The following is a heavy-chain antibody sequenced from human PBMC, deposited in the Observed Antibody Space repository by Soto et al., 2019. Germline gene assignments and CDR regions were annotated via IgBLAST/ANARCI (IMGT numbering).Heavy chain of an antibody. D-gene: IGHD3-3*01. J-gene: IGHJ4*02. CDR3: ATDRGRVVTIFGVAPLD. Sequence: ASVKVSCKASGYSFTNNDVSWVRQATGQGLEWMGWMNPGSGDTGYAQKFQGRVTMTRDISIATAYMELSSLRSEDTAVYYCATDRGRVVTIFGVAPLDWGQGTLVTVSS. CDR1: GYSFTNND. V-gene: IGHV1-8*01. CDR2: MNPGSGDT.